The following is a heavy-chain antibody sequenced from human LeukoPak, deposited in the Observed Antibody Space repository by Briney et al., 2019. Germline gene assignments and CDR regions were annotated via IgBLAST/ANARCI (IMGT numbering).Heavy chain of an antibody. D-gene: IGHD3-9*01. CDR1: GFTFNTFN. V-gene: IGHV3-21*05. Sequence: PGGFLRLSCAASGFTFNTFNMNWVRQAPGKGLEWVSYITSGGVYIYYADSVKGRFTTSRDNAKNSLSLQLNSLRVEDTAVDYCARGHYDVLAASYKWTPDYWGQGTLVTVSS. J-gene: IGHJ4*02. CDR2: ITSGGVYI. CDR3: ARGHYDVLAASYKWTPDY.